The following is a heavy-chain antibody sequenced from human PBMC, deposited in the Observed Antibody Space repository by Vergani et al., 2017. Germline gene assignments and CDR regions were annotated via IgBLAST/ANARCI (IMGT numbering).Heavy chain of an antibody. J-gene: IGHJ6*02. CDR2: ISGSGGST. D-gene: IGHD5-12*01. CDR1: GFTFNHYA. V-gene: IGHV3-23*01. CDR3: AKANPRNRGYDYLYYYHAMDV. Sequence: EVQLLESGGDLVQPGGSLRLSCAASGFTFNHYAMNWVRQAPGKGLEWVSGISGSGGSTYYAGSVKGRFTISRDSSKNTLYLQMNSLSAGDTAVYYLAKANPRNRGYDYLYYYHAMDVWGQGTTVTVSS.